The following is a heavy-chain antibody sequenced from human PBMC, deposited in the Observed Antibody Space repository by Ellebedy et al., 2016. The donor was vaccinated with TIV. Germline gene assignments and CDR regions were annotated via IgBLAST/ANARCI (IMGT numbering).Heavy chain of an antibody. V-gene: IGHV1-8*01. CDR1: GYSFTNYD. CDR2: MNPNSGDT. J-gene: IGHJ4*02. Sequence: AASVKVSCKASGYSFTNYDINWVRQATGQGLEWMGWMNPNSGDTGSAPKFQGRVIMTRSTSTGTAYLELRSLRSEDTAVYYCARDLDKSSGWYGGAAYWGQGTQVTVSS. D-gene: IGHD6-19*01. CDR3: ARDLDKSSGWYGGAAY.